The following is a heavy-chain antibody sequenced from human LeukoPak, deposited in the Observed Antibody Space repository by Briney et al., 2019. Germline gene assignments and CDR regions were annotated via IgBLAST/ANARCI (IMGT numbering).Heavy chain of an antibody. Sequence: HTGGSLRLSCAASGFTFSSFEMNWVRQAPGKGLEWVSYISSSGSIIYYADSVKGRSTISRDNAKNSLYLQMNSLRAEDTAVYYCARDDAGYSSGWYWVYWGQGTLVTVSS. CDR1: GFTFSSFE. J-gene: IGHJ4*02. CDR2: ISSSGSII. V-gene: IGHV3-48*03. D-gene: IGHD6-19*01. CDR3: ARDDAGYSSGWYWVY.